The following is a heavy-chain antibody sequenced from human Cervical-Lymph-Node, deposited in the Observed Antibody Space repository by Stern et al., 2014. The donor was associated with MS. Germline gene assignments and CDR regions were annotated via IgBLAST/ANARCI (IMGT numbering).Heavy chain of an antibody. CDR3: ARPPPRRKWDDPNYGMDV. J-gene: IGHJ6*02. D-gene: IGHD1-1*01. CDR2: IYPDDSDI. Sequence: VQLVQSGAEVKKPGESLKISCKGSGYTFTNNWIAWVRQMPGKGLEWMGIIYPDDSDIEARPPLKGQVTTPAEKSSSPAYLQWSSLKAADSAVYYWARPPPRRKWDDPNYGMDVWGQGTTVTVSS. CDR1: GYTFTNNW. V-gene: IGHV5-51*03.